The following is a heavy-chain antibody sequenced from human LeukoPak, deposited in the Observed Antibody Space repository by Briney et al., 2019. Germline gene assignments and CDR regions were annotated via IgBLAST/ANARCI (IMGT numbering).Heavy chain of an antibody. CDR2: IYYSGSP. J-gene: IGHJ6*03. CDR1: GGSISSSSYY. CDR3: ARVDSSGYDSLYYYMDV. D-gene: IGHD3-22*01. Sequence: SETLSLTCTVSGGSISSSSYYWGWIRQPPGKGLEWIGSIYYSGSPYYNPSLKSRVTISVDTSKNQFSLKLSSVTAADTAVYYCARVDSSGYDSLYYYMDVWGKGTTVTVSS. V-gene: IGHV4-39*07.